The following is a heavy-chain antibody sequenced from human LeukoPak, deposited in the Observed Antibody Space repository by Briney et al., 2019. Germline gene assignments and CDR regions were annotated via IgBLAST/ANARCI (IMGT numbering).Heavy chain of an antibody. CDR2: IYYSGST. CDR3: ARVRQSLAAAGKVFDY. Sequence: SETLSLTCTVSGGSISSYYWRWIRQPPGKGLEWIGYIYYSGSTNYNPSLKSRVTISVDTSKNQFSLKLSSVTAADTAVYYCARVRQSLAAAGKVFDYWGQGTLVTVSS. D-gene: IGHD6-13*01. V-gene: IGHV4-59*01. CDR1: GGSISSYY. J-gene: IGHJ4*02.